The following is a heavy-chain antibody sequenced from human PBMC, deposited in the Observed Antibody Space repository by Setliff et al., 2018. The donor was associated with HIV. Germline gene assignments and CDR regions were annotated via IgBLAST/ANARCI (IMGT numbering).Heavy chain of an antibody. J-gene: IGHJ1*01. CDR3: ARSEGQRYFDRALKH. D-gene: IGHD3-9*01. V-gene: IGHV3-74*01. Sequence: GGSLRLSCAASGFTFSSYWMHWVRQAPGKGLVWVSRINSDGSSTSYADSVKGRFTISRDNAKNTLYLQMNSLRAEDTAVYYCARSEGQRYFDRALKHWGQGTLVTVSS. CDR1: GFTFSSYW. CDR2: INSDGSST.